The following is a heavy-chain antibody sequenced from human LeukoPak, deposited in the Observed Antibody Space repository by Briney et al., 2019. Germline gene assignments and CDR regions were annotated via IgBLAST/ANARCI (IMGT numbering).Heavy chain of an antibody. Sequence: PGGALRLSCAASGFSFSSYAMSWVRQAPGKGLEWIGSIYYSGSTYYNPSLKSRVTISVDTSKNQFSLKLSSVTAADTAVYYCARQWLVLYYFDYWGQGTLVTVSS. D-gene: IGHD6-19*01. J-gene: IGHJ4*02. V-gene: IGHV4-39*01. CDR1: GFSFSSYA. CDR2: IYYSGST. CDR3: ARQWLVLYYFDY.